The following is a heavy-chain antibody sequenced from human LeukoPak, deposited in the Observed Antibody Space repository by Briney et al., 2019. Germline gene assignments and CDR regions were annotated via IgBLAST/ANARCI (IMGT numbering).Heavy chain of an antibody. Sequence: SETLSLTCTVSGGSISSGDYYWSWIRQPPGKGLEWIGYIYYSGSTYYNPSLKSRVTISVDTSKNQFSLKLSSVTAADTAVYYCAGGRYFDWLLSPRPPDYWGQGTLVTASS. V-gene: IGHV4-30-4*01. CDR3: AGGRYFDWLLSPRPPDY. J-gene: IGHJ4*02. CDR2: IYYSGST. D-gene: IGHD3-9*01. CDR1: GGSISSGDYY.